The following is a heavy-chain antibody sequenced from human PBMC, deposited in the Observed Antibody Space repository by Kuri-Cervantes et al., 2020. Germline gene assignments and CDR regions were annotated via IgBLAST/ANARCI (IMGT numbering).Heavy chain of an antibody. CDR1: GGSFSGYY. Sequence: ESLKISCAVYGGSFSGYYWSWIRQPPGKGLEWIGEINHSGSTNYNPSLKSRVTISVDTSKNQFSLKLSSVTAEDTAVYYCARDGQPSSSWAYYYYYYGMDVWGQGTTVTVSS. CDR3: ARDGQPSSSWAYYYYYYGMDV. D-gene: IGHD6-13*01. CDR2: INHSGST. V-gene: IGHV4-34*01. J-gene: IGHJ6*02.